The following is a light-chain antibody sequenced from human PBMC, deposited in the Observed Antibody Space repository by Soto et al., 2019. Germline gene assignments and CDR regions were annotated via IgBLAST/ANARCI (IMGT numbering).Light chain of an antibody. CDR2: DAS. Sequence: DIQMTQSPSTLSASLGDRVTITCRASQTISSWLAWYQQKPGKAPELLIYDASTLESGVPSRFSGSGSGTEFTLTISRLEPEDFAVYYCQQYGNSPQTFGQGTMV. CDR3: QQYGNSPQT. J-gene: IGKJ1*01. V-gene: IGKV1-5*01. CDR1: QTISSW.